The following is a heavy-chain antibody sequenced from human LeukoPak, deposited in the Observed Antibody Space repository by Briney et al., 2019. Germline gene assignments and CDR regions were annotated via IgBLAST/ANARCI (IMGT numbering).Heavy chain of an antibody. D-gene: IGHD5-12*01. CDR3: ARIIVAYTGVDY. CDR1: GFTFSSYW. Sequence: GGSLRLSCAASGFTFSSYWMHWVRQAPGKGLVWVARISSEGGTTNYADSVKGRFTISRDNAKNTLYLQMNSLRAEDTAVYYCARIIVAYTGVDYWGQGTLVTVSS. V-gene: IGHV3-74*01. CDR2: ISSEGGTT. J-gene: IGHJ4*02.